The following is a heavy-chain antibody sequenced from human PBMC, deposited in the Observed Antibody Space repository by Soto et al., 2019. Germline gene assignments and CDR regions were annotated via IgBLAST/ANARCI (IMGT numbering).Heavy chain of an antibody. CDR1: GFTLVTYG. D-gene: IGHD3-22*01. J-gene: IGHJ3*02. V-gene: IGHV3-30*18. CDR3: AKEFFDSSGFYPSLDALDI. CDR2: ISNDGGDK. Sequence: QVQLAESGGGVVQPGRSLTITCAASGFTLVTYGMHWVRQAPGKGLEWVAVISNDGGDKYYSDSVMGRFTISRDNSKNTLFLQMNSLRAEDTAVYFCAKEFFDSSGFYPSLDALDIWGQGTVVTVSS.